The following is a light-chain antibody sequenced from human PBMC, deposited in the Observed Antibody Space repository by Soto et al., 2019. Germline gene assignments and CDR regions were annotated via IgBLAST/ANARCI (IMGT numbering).Light chain of an antibody. CDR3: QQYDDWPPIT. CDR1: QSVSTK. V-gene: IGKV3D-15*01. CDR2: GAS. J-gene: IGKJ5*01. Sequence: ETVMTQSPATLSVSPGERATLSCRASQSVSTKLAWYQQKPGQAPRLLIYGASTRATGIPARFSGSGPGTEFTLTVSSLQSEDFAVYYCQQYDDWPPITFGQGTRLEIK.